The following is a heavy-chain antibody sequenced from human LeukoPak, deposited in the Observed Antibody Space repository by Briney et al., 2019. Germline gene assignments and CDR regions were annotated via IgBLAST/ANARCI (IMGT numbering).Heavy chain of an antibody. D-gene: IGHD2-2*01. CDR3: ARDRLIVVVPAARGGDAFDI. CDR2: ISSSNSYI. J-gene: IGHJ3*02. V-gene: IGHV3-21*01. Sequence: GSLRLSCAASGITFSSYAMSWVRQAPGKGLELVSSISSSNSYIYYADSVKGRFTISRDNAKNSLYLQMNSLRAEDTAVYYCARDRLIVVVPAARGGDAFDIWGQGTMVTVSS. CDR1: GITFSSYA.